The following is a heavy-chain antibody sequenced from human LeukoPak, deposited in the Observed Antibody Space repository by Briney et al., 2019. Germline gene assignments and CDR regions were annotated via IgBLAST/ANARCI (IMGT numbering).Heavy chain of an antibody. D-gene: IGHD2-15*01. CDR3: ARGLHCSGGSCYSGFDY. V-gene: IGHV1-2*02. CDR2: INPNSGGT. Sequence: GASVKVSCKASGYTFTSYGISWVRQAPGQGLEWMGWINPNSGGTNYAQKFQGRVTMTRDTSISTAYMELSRLRSDDTAVYYCARGLHCSGGSCYSGFDYWGQGTLVTVSS. J-gene: IGHJ4*02. CDR1: GYTFTSYG.